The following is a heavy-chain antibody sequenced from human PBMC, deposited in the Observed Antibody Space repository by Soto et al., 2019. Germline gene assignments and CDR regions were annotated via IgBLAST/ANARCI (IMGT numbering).Heavy chain of an antibody. Sequence: GGSLRLSCAASGFTFSSYAMTWVRQAPGKGLEWVSVIGGSTGSTYYADSVKGRFTISRDNSKNTLYLQMNSLTAEDTAVYYCAKYILGPTFTRSFDCWGQGTLVTVSS. J-gene: IGHJ4*02. CDR2: IGGSTGST. CDR3: AKYILGPTFTRSFDC. V-gene: IGHV3-23*01. CDR1: GFTFSSYA. D-gene: IGHD1-26*01.